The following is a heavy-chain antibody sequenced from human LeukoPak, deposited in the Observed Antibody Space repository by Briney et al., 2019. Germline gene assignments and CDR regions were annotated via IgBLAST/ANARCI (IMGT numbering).Heavy chain of an antibody. CDR3: ARRGFDYYYYYYMDV. D-gene: IGHD3-10*01. CDR1: GGSISSSSYY. J-gene: IGHJ6*03. V-gene: IGHV4-39*01. Sequence: PSGTLSLTCTVSGGSISSSSYYWGWIRQPPGKGLEWIGSIYYSGSTYYSPSLKSRVTISVDTSKNQFSLKLSSVTAADTAVHYCARRGFDYYYYYYMDVWGKGTTVTVSS. CDR2: IYYSGST.